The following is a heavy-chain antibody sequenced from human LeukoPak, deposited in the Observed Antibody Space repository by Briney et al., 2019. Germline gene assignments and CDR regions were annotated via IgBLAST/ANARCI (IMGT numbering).Heavy chain of an antibody. CDR2: IFYSGST. CDR3: TTADTGSLNYYSLTPYYVDA. V-gene: IGHV4-59*01. J-gene: IGHJ6*02. D-gene: IGHD3-10*01. Sequence: SETLSLTCSVSGGSISSYYWNWIRQPPGKGQEWMGYIFYSGSTSYSLSLKSRVSISVDTSKHQSSLKLSSVTPADPTLNSGTTADTGSLNYYSLTPYYVDAWGQGTPVTVSS. CDR1: GGSISSYY.